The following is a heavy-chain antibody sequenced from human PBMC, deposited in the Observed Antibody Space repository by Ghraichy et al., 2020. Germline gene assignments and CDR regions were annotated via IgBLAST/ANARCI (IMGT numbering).Heavy chain of an antibody. CDR3: AREPYSGAYLRSGTDY. D-gene: IGHD1-26*01. CDR1: GSGYY. J-gene: IGHJ4*02. V-gene: IGHV1-2*02. CDR2: LNFNSGAT. Sequence: ASVKVSCKASGSGYYMHWVRQAPGQGLEWMGWLNFNSGATNYAQKFQGRVTMTRDTSITTAYLELSRLTSDDTAVYYCAREPYSGAYLRSGTDYWGQGTLVTVSS.